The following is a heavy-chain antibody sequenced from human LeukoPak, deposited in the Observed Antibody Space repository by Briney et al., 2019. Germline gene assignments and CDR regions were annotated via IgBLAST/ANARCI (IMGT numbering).Heavy chain of an antibody. CDR2: INPNSGGT. CDR1: GYTFTGYY. D-gene: IGHD5-18*01. J-gene: IGHJ3*02. CDR3: ARDRLPNSVGAFDI. Sequence: ASVKVSCKASGYTFTGYYMHWVRQAPGQGLEWMGWINPNSGGTNYAQKFQGRVTMTGDTSISTAYMELSRLRSDDTAVYYCARDRLPNSVGAFDICGQGTMVTVSS. V-gene: IGHV1-2*02.